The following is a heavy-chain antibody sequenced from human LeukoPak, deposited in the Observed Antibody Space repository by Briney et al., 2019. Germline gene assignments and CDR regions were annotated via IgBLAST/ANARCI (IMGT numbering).Heavy chain of an antibody. CDR1: GFTFSDYY. Sequence: GGSLRLSCAASGFTFSDYYMSWIRQAPGKGLEWVSYISSSSSYTNYADSVKGRFTIARDNAKNSLYLQMNSLRAEDTAVYYCVGAAAGIWFDPWGQGTLATVSS. CDR2: ISSSSSYT. D-gene: IGHD6-13*01. J-gene: IGHJ5*02. V-gene: IGHV3-11*03. CDR3: VGAAAGIWFDP.